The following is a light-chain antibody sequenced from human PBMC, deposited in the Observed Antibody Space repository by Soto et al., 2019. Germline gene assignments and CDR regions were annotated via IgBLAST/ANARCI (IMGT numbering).Light chain of an antibody. CDR3: QQSYITPVT. Sequence: DFQMTQSPSSLSPSVGDRLTITCRASQTISRYLNWYQQRPGKAHNXLIYSASSLQSGVPSRFSGSRYGTDCTLTVSSLKAEDGATYYGQQSYITPVTFSQGTKVDI. J-gene: IGKJ1*01. CDR2: SAS. V-gene: IGKV1-39*01. CDR1: QTISRY.